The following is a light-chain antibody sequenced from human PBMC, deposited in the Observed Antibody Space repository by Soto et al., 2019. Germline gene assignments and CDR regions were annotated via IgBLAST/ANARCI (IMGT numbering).Light chain of an antibody. V-gene: IGLV2-23*02. CDR3: CSYAGYKVPVV. Sequence: QSVLTQPASVSGSPGQSITISCTGTSSDIGSYDLVSWYQQHPGKAPKVMTYEVTKRPSGVSNRFSGSKSGNTASLTISGLQSEDEADYYCCSYAGYKVPVVFGGGTKVTVL. CDR1: SSDIGSYDL. J-gene: IGLJ2*01. CDR2: EVT.